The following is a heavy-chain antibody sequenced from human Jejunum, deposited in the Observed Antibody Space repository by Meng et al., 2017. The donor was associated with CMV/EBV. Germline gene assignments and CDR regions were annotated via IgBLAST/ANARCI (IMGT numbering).Heavy chain of an antibody. Sequence: AASGFIFSRFWMGWVRQAPGKGLEWVANIKEDGSEKYYVDSVKGRFTISRDNAKNSLYLQMTSLRAEDTAVYYCARSGSSWPFDYWGQGTLVTVSS. V-gene: IGHV3-7*01. D-gene: IGHD6-13*01. J-gene: IGHJ4*02. CDR2: IKEDGSEK. CDR1: GFIFSRFW. CDR3: ARSGSSWPFDY.